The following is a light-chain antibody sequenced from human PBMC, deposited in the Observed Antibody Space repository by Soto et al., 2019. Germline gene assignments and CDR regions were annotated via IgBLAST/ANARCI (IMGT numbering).Light chain of an antibody. V-gene: IGLV6-57*03. J-gene: IGLJ2*01. CDR3: QSYDSSNRRV. CDR1: SGSIASNY. Sequence: NFMLTQPHSVSESPGKTVTISCTRSSGSIASNYVQWYQQRPGSAPTTVIYEDNQRPSGVPDRFSGSIDSSSNSASLTISGLKTEDEADYSCQSYDSSNRRVFGGGTKLTVL. CDR2: EDN.